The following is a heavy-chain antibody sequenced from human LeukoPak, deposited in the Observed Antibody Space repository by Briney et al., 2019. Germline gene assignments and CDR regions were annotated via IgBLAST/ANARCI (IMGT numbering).Heavy chain of an antibody. D-gene: IGHD3-3*01. V-gene: IGHV3-30*02. CDR3: AKGGFLEWLDLDS. CDR2: IRYDGSYK. J-gene: IGHJ4*02. Sequence: GGSLRLSCAASGFIFSNFGMHWVRQAPGKGLEWVAFIRYDGSYKNYADSVKGRFILSRDNSKNTLYLQMSSLRGEDTAVYYCAKGGFLEWLDLDSWGQGTLVTVSS. CDR1: GFIFSNFG.